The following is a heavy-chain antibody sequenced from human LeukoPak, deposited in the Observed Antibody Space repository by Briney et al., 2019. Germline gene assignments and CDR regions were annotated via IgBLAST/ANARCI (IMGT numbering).Heavy chain of an antibody. CDR3: ARGYGSGSYYFRPLDY. CDR2: ISAYNGNT. Sequence: ASVKVSCKASGGTFSSYTISWVRQAPGQGLEWMGWISAYNGNTNYAQKLQGRVTMTTDTSTSTAYMELRSLRSDDTAVYYCARGYGSGSYYFRPLDYWGQGTLVTVSS. J-gene: IGHJ4*02. CDR1: GGTFSSYT. V-gene: IGHV1-18*01. D-gene: IGHD3-10*01.